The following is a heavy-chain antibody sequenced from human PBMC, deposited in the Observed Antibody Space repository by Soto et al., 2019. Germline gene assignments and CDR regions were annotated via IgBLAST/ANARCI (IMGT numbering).Heavy chain of an antibody. CDR3: ASGYCSSTSCYASDYYYYYGMDV. V-gene: IGHV3-48*02. Sequence: EVQLVESGGGLVQPGGSLRLSCAASGFTFSSYSMNWVRQAPGKGLEWVSYISSSSSTIYYADSVKGRFTISRDNAKNALYLQMNSLRDEATAVYYCASGYCSSTSCYASDYYYYYGMDVWGQGTTVTVSS. D-gene: IGHD2-2*01. CDR2: ISSSSSTI. CDR1: GFTFSSYS. J-gene: IGHJ6*02.